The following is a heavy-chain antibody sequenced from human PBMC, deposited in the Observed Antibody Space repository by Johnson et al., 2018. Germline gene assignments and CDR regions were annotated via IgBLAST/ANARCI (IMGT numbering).Heavy chain of an antibody. V-gene: IGHV3-73*01. CDR3: TRLDYSRDYYYYGMDV. J-gene: IGHJ6*02. CDR2: LRSKANRYAT. Sequence: VQLVESGGGLVQPGGSLNLSCAASGFTFSGSAMHWVRQASGQGLEWVGWLRSKANRYATAYAASVKGRFTISRDDSKNTAYLQMNSLKTEDTAVYYCTRLDYSRDYYYYGMDVWGQGTTVTVSS. CDR1: GFTFSGSA. D-gene: IGHD4-11*01.